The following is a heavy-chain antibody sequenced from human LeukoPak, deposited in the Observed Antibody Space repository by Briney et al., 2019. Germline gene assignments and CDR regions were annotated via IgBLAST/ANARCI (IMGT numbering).Heavy chain of an antibody. D-gene: IGHD1-26*01. Sequence: GGSLTLSCAASGFTFSDYYMSSIRQAPGKGLEWVSSISTSGDSTAYAASVKGRFTISRDNSKNTLCLQLNSLRAEDTAVYYCARGRGSPYYFDCWGQGTLVTVSS. CDR1: GFTFSDYY. J-gene: IGHJ4*02. V-gene: IGHV3-23*01. CDR2: ISTSGDST. CDR3: ARGRGSPYYFDC.